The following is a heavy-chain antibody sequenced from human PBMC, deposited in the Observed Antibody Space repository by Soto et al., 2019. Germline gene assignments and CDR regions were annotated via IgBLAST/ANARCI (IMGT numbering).Heavy chain of an antibody. CDR3: ARDTGLAPTVWGY. CDR2: VYHSGST. Sequence: QVQLQESGPGLVEPSQTLSLTCTVSGGSISSAGYYWSWIRQRPGKGLEWIGYVYHSGSTHYNPSLRGRLTISIDTSKNQFSLRLISVTAADTALYYCARDTGLAPTVWGYWGHGTQVTVSS. V-gene: IGHV4-31*03. CDR1: GGSISSAGYY. D-gene: IGHD7-27*01. J-gene: IGHJ4*03.